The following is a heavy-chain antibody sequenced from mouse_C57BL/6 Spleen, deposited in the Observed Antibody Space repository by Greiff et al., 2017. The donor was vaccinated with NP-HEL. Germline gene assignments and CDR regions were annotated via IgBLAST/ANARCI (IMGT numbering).Heavy chain of an antibody. V-gene: IGHV3-6*01. CDR2: ISYDGSN. D-gene: IGHD1-1*01. J-gene: IGHJ3*01. Sequence: VQLQQSGPGLVKPSQSLSLTCSVTGYSITSGYYWNWIRQFPGNKLEWMGYISYDGSNNYNPSLKNRISITRDTSKNQFFLKLNSVTTEDTATYYCARRADYYGSSSAYWGQGTLVTVSA. CDR3: ARRADYYGSSSAY. CDR1: GYSITSGYY.